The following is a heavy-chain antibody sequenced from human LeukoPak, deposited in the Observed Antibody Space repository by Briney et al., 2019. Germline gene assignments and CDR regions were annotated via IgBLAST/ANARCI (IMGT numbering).Heavy chain of an antibody. J-gene: IGHJ4*02. CDR1: GFAFSSYA. D-gene: IGHD3-22*01. CDR3: AKNSVRSGYYYGY. V-gene: IGHV3-23*01. Sequence: GGSLRLSCAASGFAFSSYAMSWVRQAPGKGLEWVSSISSSGGSTYYADSVKGRFTISRDNSKDTLYLQMNSLRAEDTAVYYCAKNSVRSGYYYGYWGQGTLVTVSS. CDR2: ISSSGGST.